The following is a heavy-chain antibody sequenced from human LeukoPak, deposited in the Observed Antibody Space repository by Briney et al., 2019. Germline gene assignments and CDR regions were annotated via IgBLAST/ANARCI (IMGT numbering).Heavy chain of an antibody. D-gene: IGHD6-13*01. J-gene: IGHJ4*02. CDR3: ARDSASIAAAAFPDY. CDR1: GYTFTGYY. V-gene: IGHV1-2*02. CDR2: INPNSGGT. Sequence: ASVKVSCKASGYTFTGYYMHWVRQAPGQGLEWMGWINPNSGGTNYAQKFQGRVTMTRDTSISTAYMELSRLRSDDTAVYYCARDSASIAAAAFPDYWGQGTLVTVSS.